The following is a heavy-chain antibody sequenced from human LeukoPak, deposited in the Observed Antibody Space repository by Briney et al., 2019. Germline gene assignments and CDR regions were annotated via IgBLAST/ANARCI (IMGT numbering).Heavy chain of an antibody. CDR2: VSGSGVGT. D-gene: IGHD6-19*01. V-gene: IGHV3-23*01. CDR1: GFTLNNYA. CDR3: AKEGWELAVAGIPGANYGMDI. Sequence: PGGSLRLSCAASGFTLNNYAMSWVRQAPGKGLEWVSTVSGSGVGTYYADSVKGRFTIARDNSKNTLYLQMDSLRAEDTAVYYCAKEGWELAVAGIPGANYGMDIWGQGTTVTVSS. J-gene: IGHJ6*02.